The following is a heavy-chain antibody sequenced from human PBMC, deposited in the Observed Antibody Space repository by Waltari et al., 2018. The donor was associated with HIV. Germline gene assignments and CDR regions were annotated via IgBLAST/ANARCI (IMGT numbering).Heavy chain of an antibody. Sequence: QVQLQESGPGLVKPSQTLSLTCTVSGGSIRGADYYWSWVRQPPGKGLDLIGYVFSSESAYYSPSLHSRVSISLDTSKNQFSLKLISVTVEDTAVYYCAREGRGRRFGVDWLFGSGLDVWGQGTTVIVSS. CDR2: VFSSESA. CDR1: GGSIRGADYY. V-gene: IGHV4-30-4*01. J-gene: IGHJ6*02. D-gene: IGHD3-9*01. CDR3: AREGRGRRFGVDWLFGSGLDV.